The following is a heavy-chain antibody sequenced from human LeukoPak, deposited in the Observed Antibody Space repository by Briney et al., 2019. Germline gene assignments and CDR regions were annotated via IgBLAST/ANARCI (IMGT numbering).Heavy chain of an antibody. Sequence: ASVKVSCKASGYTFTSYYMHWVRQAPGQGLGWMGIINPSGGSTNYAQKFQGRVTMTRDTSTSTVYMELSSLRSEDTAVYYCARERPTIAARSSNWFDPWGQGTLVTVSS. J-gene: IGHJ5*02. CDR3: ARERPTIAARSSNWFDP. CDR1: GYTFTSYY. V-gene: IGHV1-46*01. CDR2: INPSGGST. D-gene: IGHD6-6*01.